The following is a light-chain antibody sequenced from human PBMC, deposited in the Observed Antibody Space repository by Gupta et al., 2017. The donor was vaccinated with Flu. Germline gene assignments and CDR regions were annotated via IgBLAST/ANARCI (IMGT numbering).Light chain of an antibody. CDR2: KAS. Sequence: DIQMTQSPSTLSASVGDRVTITCRASQSIYSWLAWYQQKPGKAPKLLIYKASRVESGVPSTVSGSGSGTEFTLTISSLQPDDFATYYCQQYYTHWTFGQGTKVEIK. V-gene: IGKV1-5*03. CDR3: QQYYTHWT. CDR1: QSIYSW. J-gene: IGKJ1*01.